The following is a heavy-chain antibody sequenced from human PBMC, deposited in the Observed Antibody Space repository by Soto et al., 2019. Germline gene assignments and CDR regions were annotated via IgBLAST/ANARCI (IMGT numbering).Heavy chain of an antibody. CDR3: AKEGTSGLYYFDY. V-gene: IGHV3-23*01. D-gene: IGHD6-19*01. J-gene: IGHJ4*02. Sequence: GGSLRLSCEASGFTFINYAMNWVRQAPGKGLEWVSTISGSGGSPYYADSVKGRFTISRDNSKNTLYLQMNSLRAGDSAIYYCAKEGTSGLYYFDYWGQGTLVTVS. CDR1: GFTFINYA. CDR2: ISGSGGSP.